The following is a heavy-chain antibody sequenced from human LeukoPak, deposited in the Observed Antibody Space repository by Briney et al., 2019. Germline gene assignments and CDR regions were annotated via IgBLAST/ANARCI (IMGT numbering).Heavy chain of an antibody. CDR1: GGSISGYY. V-gene: IGHV4-34*01. CDR2: INHSGST. Sequence: PSETLSLTCAVYGGSISGYYWSWIRQPPGKGLEWIGEINHSGSTNYNPSLKSRVTISVDTSKNQFSLKLSSVTAADTAVYYCARFRTTGLDYWGQGTLVTVSS. D-gene: IGHD1-1*01. CDR3: ARFRTTGLDY. J-gene: IGHJ4*02.